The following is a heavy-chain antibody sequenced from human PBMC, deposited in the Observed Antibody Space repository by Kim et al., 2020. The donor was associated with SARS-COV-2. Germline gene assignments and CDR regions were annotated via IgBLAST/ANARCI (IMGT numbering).Heavy chain of an antibody. D-gene: IGHD3-10*01. Sequence: ASVKVSCKASGYTFTSYYMHWVRQAPGQGLEWMGIINPSGGSTSYAQKFQGRVTMTRDTSTSTVYMELSSLRSEDTAVYYCARGPGTGYYYYYYGMDVWGQGTTVTVSS. CDR3: ARGPGTGYYYYYYGMDV. CDR2: INPSGGST. CDR1: GYTFTSYY. V-gene: IGHV1-46*01. J-gene: IGHJ6*02.